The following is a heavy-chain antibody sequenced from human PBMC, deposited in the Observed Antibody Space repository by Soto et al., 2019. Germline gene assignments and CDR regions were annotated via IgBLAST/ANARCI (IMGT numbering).Heavy chain of an antibody. J-gene: IGHJ4*02. CDR2: IYHSGST. CDR1: SLSIISSNW. Sequence: SDTLSLTCAVYSLSIISSNWWSWVRQPPGKGLEWIGEIYHSGSTNYNPSLKSRVTISVDKSKNQFSLKLSSVTAADTAVYYCARSRRLLSYDSSGTDYWGQGTLVTVS. D-gene: IGHD3-22*01. V-gene: IGHV4-4*02. CDR3: ARSRRLLSYDSSGTDY.